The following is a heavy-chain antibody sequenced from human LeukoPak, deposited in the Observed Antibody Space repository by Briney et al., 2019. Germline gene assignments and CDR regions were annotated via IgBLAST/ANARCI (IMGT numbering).Heavy chain of an antibody. CDR1: GLTFSSYA. Sequence: GGSLRLSCAASGLTFSSYAMSWVRQAPGKGLEWVSVISASGANTYYADSVRGRFTISRNNSKNTLYLHMNGLRAEDTAFYYCARSPMSTLKSFDSWGQGTLVTVSS. V-gene: IGHV3-23*01. CDR2: ISASGANT. D-gene: IGHD3-16*01. J-gene: IGHJ4*02. CDR3: ARSPMSTLKSFDS.